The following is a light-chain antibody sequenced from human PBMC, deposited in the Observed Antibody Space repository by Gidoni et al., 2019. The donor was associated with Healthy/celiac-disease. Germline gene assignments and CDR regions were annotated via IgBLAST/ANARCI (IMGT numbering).Light chain of an antibody. CDR2: EVS. V-gene: IGLV2-23*02. Sequence: QYALAQPAFVSGSPGQAITISCTGTSRDVGSYNLVSWYQQHPGKAPKLMIYEVSKRPSGVSNRFSGSQSGNTASLTISGLQAEDEADYYCCSYAGSSPLLFGGGTKPTVL. CDR1: SRDVGSYNL. CDR3: CSYAGSSPLL. J-gene: IGLJ2*01.